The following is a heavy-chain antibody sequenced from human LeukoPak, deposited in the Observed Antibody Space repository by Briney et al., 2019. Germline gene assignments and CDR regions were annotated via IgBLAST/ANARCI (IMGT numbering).Heavy chain of an antibody. D-gene: IGHD3-3*01. J-gene: IGHJ4*02. Sequence: PSETLSLTCTVSGGSISSGDYYWSWIRQPPGKCLEWIGYIYYSGSTYYNPSLKSRVTISVDTSKNQFSLKLSSVTAADTAVYYCARQITIFRVVTPRFDYWGQGTLVTVSS. V-gene: IGHV4-30-4*08. CDR2: IYYSGST. CDR3: ARQITIFRVVTPRFDY. CDR1: GGSISSGDYY.